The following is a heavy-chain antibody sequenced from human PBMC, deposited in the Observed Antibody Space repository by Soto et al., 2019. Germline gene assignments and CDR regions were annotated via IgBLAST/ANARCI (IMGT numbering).Heavy chain of an antibody. J-gene: IGHJ6*02. CDR1: EFTFSSYA. Sequence: GGSLRLSCATSEFTFSSYAMNWVRQAPGKGLEWVAVISYDGSNKYYADSVKGRFTISRDNSKNTLYLQMNSLRAEDTAVYYCARDFNRDYYYYGMDVWGQGTTVTVSS. D-gene: IGHD3-10*01. V-gene: IGHV3-30-3*01. CDR2: ISYDGSNK. CDR3: ARDFNRDYYYYGMDV.